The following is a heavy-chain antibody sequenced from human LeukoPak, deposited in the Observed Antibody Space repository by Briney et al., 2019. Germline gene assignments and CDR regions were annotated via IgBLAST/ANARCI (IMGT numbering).Heavy chain of an antibody. CDR3: ARALTGYYDSSGYYSRDY. CDR1: GFTFSSYS. V-gene: IGHV3-21*01. J-gene: IGHJ4*02. CDR2: ISSSSSYI. D-gene: IGHD3-22*01. Sequence: PGGSLRLSCAASGFTFSSYSMNWVRQAPGKGLEWVSSISSSSSYIYYADSVKVRFTITRDNAKNSLYLQMNSLRAEDTDVYYCARALTGYYDSSGYYSRDYWGQGILVTVSS.